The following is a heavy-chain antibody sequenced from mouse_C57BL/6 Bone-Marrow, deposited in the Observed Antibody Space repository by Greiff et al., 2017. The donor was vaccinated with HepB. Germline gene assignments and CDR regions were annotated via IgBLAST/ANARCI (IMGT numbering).Heavy chain of an antibody. CDR3: ARYATVGFAY. V-gene: IGHV1-82*01. Sequence: VQLQQSGPELVKPGASVKISCKASGYAFSSSWMNWVKQRPGKGLEWIGRIYPGDGDTNYNGKFKGKATLTADKSSSTAYMQLSSLTSEDSAVYYCARYATVGFAYWGQGTLVTVSA. CDR2: IYPGDGDT. J-gene: IGHJ3*01. D-gene: IGHD1-1*01. CDR1: GYAFSSSW.